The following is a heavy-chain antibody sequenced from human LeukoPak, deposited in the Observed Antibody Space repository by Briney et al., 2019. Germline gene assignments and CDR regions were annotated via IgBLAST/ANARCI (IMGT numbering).Heavy chain of an antibody. CDR3: ARGYYDSSGYYLAAY. V-gene: IGHV4-59*01. J-gene: IGHJ4*02. D-gene: IGHD3-22*01. Sequence: SETLSLTCTVSGDSISGYYWSWIRQPPGKGLEWVGYIYYSGSTNYNPSLKSRVTLSVDTSKNQFSLKLTSVTAADTAVYYCARGYYDSSGYYLAAYWGQGTLVTVSS. CDR1: GDSISGYY. CDR2: IYYSGST.